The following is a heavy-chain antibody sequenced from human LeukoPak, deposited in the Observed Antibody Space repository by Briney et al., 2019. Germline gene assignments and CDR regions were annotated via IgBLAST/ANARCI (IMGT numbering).Heavy chain of an antibody. J-gene: IGHJ4*02. Sequence: GGSLRLSCAASGFTFSSHWMHWVRQAPGKGLVWVSRINSDGSSISYADSVKDRFTISRDNAKNTLYLQMNSLRAEDTAVYYCAKAGGRIAARSPFSYWGQGTLVTVSS. CDR3: AKAGGRIAARSPFSY. CDR2: INSDGSSI. V-gene: IGHV3-74*01. D-gene: IGHD6-6*01. CDR1: GFTFSSHW.